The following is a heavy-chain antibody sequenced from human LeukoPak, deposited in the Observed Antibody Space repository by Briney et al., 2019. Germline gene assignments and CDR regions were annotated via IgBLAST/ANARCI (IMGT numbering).Heavy chain of an antibody. CDR2: IDPSRDVT. D-gene: IGHD1-1*01. Sequence: ASVKVSCKASGYTFTNFNISWVRQAPGQGLEWMGWIDPSRDVTRYAQNFQGRVTMTWDTSMSTAYMEVTRLTSDDTAMFYCARDPPATTAFDVWGQGTMVIVSS. V-gene: IGHV1-2*02. J-gene: IGHJ3*01. CDR1: GYTFTNFN. CDR3: ARDPPATTAFDV.